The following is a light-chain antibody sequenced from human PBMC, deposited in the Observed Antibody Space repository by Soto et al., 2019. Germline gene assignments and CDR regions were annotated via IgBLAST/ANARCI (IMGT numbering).Light chain of an antibody. CDR2: DAS. J-gene: IGKJ1*01. V-gene: IGKV1-5*01. CDR1: QSVDSR. Sequence: DIQMTQSPSTLSASIGDRVTITCRASQSVDSRLAWYQQKPGKAPKLLVYDASTLETGVPSRFSGSGSGTEFTLTISSLQPDDLATYYCQQYNSYWTFGQGTKV. CDR3: QQYNSYWT.